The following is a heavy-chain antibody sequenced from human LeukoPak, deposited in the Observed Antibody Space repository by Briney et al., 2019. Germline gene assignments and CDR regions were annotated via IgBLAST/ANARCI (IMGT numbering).Heavy chain of an antibody. J-gene: IGHJ4*02. CDR3: TPYRNIDGTYYFDY. CDR1: GFSFSTYA. CDR2: ISYDGSNK. Sequence: GGSLRLSCAASGFSFSTYAMSWVRQAPGKGLEWVAVISYDGSNKYYADSVKGRFTISRDNSKNTLYLQMNSLKIEDTAVYYCTPYRNIDGTYYFDYWGQGTLVTVSS. V-gene: IGHV3-30*03. D-gene: IGHD2/OR15-2a*01.